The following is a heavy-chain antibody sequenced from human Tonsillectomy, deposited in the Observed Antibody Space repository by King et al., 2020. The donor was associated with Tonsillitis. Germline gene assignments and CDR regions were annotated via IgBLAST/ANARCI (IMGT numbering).Heavy chain of an antibody. CDR1: GFTFSTYW. J-gene: IGHJ4*02. CDR2: IKQDGSEK. V-gene: IGHV3-7*01. D-gene: IGHD3-22*01. CDR3: ASYYDSSGSSGFDY. Sequence: VQLVESGGGLVQPGGSLRLSCAASGFTFSTYWMTWVRQAPGKGLDWVANIKQDGSEKYYVDSVKGRFTISRDNAKNSLYLQMNSLRAEDTAVYYCASYYDSSGSSGFDYWGQGTLVTVSS.